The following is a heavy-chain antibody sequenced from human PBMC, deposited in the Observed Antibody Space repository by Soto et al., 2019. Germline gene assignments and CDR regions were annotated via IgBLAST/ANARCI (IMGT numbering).Heavy chain of an antibody. CDR3: ANGHRLTMFQPPFAY. V-gene: IGHV3-30*18. J-gene: IGHJ4*02. D-gene: IGHD3-10*02. Sequence: GGSLRLSCAASAFTFSRYGMHWVRQAPGKGLEWVAVISYDGSNKYYADSVKGRFTISRDNSKNTLYLQMNSLRAEDTAVYYCANGHRLTMFQPPFAYWGQGSLVTVSS. CDR2: ISYDGSNK. CDR1: AFTFSRYG.